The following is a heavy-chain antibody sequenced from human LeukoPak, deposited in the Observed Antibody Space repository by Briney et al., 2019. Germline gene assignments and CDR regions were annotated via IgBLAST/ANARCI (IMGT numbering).Heavy chain of an antibody. CDR3: ASVYYDFWSGYYDFDY. D-gene: IGHD3-3*01. CDR1: GGSISSSSYY. J-gene: IGHJ4*02. Sequence: SETLSLTCTVSGGSISSSSYYWGWIRQPPGKGLEWIGSIYYSRSTYYNPSLKSRVTISVDTSKNQFSLKLSSVTAADTAVYYCASVYYDFWSGYYDFDYWGQGTLVTVSS. V-gene: IGHV4-39*07. CDR2: IYYSRST.